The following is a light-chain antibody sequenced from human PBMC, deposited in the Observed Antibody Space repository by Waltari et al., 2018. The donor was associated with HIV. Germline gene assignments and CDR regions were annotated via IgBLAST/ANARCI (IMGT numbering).Light chain of an antibody. CDR2: SAS. Sequence: QSALTQPPSVSGAPGQRVTISCTGNRSNIGAGFFVHWYQHLPGTAPKLLVDSASNRPSGVPDRFSGSKSGTSASLVITGLQAEDEADYYCQSYDSSLRASVFGGGTKLTVL. CDR3: QSYDSSLRASV. V-gene: IGLV1-40*01. CDR1: RSNIGAGFF. J-gene: IGLJ2*01.